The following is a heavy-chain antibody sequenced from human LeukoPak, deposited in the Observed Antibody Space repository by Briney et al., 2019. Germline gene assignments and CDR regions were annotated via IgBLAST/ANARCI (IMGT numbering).Heavy chain of an antibody. CDR2: IVPIIGTA. CDR1: GGTFHSYI. V-gene: IGHV1-69*01. D-gene: IGHD2-15*01. Sequence: GSSVKVSCKASGGTFHSYIVTWVRQAPGQGLEWMGGIVPIIGTANYAQKFQGRITITADDSTSTAYMELGSLRSEDTAIYYCARDQRPSCLGGICYSGDYWGKGTLVTVTS. CDR3: ARDQRPSCLGGICYSGDY. J-gene: IGHJ4*02.